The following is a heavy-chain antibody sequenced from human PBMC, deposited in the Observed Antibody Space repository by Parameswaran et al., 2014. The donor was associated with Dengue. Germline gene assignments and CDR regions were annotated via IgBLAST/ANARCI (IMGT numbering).Heavy chain of an antibody. J-gene: IGHJ4*02. CDR2: IYHSGST. CDR3: ARLQRWLQSETQGFDY. Sequence: VRQAPGKGLEWIGEIYHSGSTNYNPSLKSRVTISVDKSKNQFSLKLSSVTAADTAVYYCARLQRWLQSETQGFDYWGQGTLVTVSS. D-gene: IGHD5-24*01. V-gene: IGHV4-4*02.